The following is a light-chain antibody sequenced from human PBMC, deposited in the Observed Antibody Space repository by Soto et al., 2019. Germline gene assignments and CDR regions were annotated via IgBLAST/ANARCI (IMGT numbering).Light chain of an antibody. J-gene: IGKJ2*01. CDR2: GAS. Sequence: EIVMTQSPASLSVSPGEGATLSCRASQTVASNLAWYQQKPGQAPRLLIHGASTRATGVPARFSGSGSGTDFTLIISSLQSEDFAVYYCQQYHNWPPQYTFGQGTKLQIK. CDR3: QQYHNWPPQYT. V-gene: IGKV3-15*01. CDR1: QTVASN.